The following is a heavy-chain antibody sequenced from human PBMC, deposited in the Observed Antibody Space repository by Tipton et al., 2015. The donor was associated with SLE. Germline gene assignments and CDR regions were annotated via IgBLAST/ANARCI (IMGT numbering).Heavy chain of an antibody. CDR1: GFTFSSYA. CDR2: ISYDGSNK. Sequence: SLRLSCAASGFTFSSYAMHWVRQAPGKGLEWVAVISYDGSNKYYADSVKGRFTISRDNSKNTLYLQMNSLRAEDTAVYYCARGSYSSSWPYYYYYMDVWGKGTTVTVSS. D-gene: IGHD6-13*01. CDR3: ARGSYSSSWPYYYYYMDV. J-gene: IGHJ6*03. V-gene: IGHV3-30*04.